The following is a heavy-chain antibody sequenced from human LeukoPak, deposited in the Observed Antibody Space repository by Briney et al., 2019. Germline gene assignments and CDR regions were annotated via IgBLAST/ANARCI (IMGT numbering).Heavy chain of an antibody. J-gene: IGHJ4*02. Sequence: GGSLRLSCVASGFTFGSFAMTWVRQAPGKGLEWVAAISGSGDKTYYADSVKGRFTISRDNSKTTLFLQLNSLGAGDSAVFYCAKDGTNYGLGTSFDNWGQGTLVTVSS. CDR1: GFTFGSFA. D-gene: IGHD3-10*01. CDR3: AKDGTNYGLGTSFDN. V-gene: IGHV3-23*01. CDR2: ISGSGDKT.